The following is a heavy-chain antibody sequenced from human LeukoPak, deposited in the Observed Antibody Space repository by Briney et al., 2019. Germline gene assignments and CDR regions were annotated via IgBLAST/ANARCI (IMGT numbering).Heavy chain of an antibody. J-gene: IGHJ4*02. V-gene: IGHV1-18*01. Sequence: ASVKVSCKASGYTFTSYGISWVRQAPGQGLEWMGWISAYNGNTNYAQKLQGRVTMTTDTSTSIAYMELRSLRSDDTAVYYCARVGVNDFWSGYPYYFDYWGQGTLVTVSS. D-gene: IGHD3-3*01. CDR2: ISAYNGNT. CDR3: ARVGVNDFWSGYPYYFDY. CDR1: GYTFTSYG.